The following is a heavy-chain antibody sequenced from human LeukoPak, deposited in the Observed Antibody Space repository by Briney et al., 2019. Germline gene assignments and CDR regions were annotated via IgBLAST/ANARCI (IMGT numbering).Heavy chain of an antibody. V-gene: IGHV1-8*01. Sequence: GASVKVSCKASGYTFTSYDINWMRQATGQGLEWMEWMNPNSGNTGYAQKFQGRVTMTRNTSISTAYMELSSLRSEDTAVYYCARGHYYGSGSQSNWFDPWGQGTLVTVSS. CDR2: MNPNSGNT. D-gene: IGHD3-10*01. CDR3: ARGHYYGSGSQSNWFDP. J-gene: IGHJ5*02. CDR1: GYTFTSYD.